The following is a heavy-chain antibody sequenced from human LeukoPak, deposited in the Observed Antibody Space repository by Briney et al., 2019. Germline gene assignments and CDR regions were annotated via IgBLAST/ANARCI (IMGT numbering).Heavy chain of an antibody. J-gene: IGHJ3*02. Sequence: GASVKVSCKASGGTFSSYAISWVRQAPGQGLEWMGGIIPIFGTANYAQKFQGRVTITADESTSTAYVELSSLRSEDTAVYYCARDLSKGITIFGVAPNDAFDIWGQGTMVTVSS. CDR2: IIPIFGTA. V-gene: IGHV1-69*13. CDR3: ARDLSKGITIFGVAPNDAFDI. D-gene: IGHD3-3*01. CDR1: GGTFSSYA.